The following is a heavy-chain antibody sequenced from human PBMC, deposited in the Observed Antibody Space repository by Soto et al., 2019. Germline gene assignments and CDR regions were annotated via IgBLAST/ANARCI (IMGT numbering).Heavy chain of an antibody. Sequence: SETLSLTCTVSGASVSSASYYWSWIRQPPGKGLEWIGYIYYSGSTDYNPSLKSRVTISLDTSKNQFSLKLSSVTAADTAVYYCARDRGSGSSNNWFDPWGQGTLVTVSS. CDR1: GASVSSASYY. D-gene: IGHD3-10*01. J-gene: IGHJ5*02. CDR2: IYYSGST. CDR3: ARDRGSGSSNNWFDP. V-gene: IGHV4-61*01.